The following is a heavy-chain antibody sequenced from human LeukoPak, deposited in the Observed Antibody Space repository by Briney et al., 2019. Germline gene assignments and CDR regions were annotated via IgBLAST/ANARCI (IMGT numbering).Heavy chain of an antibody. V-gene: IGHV3-21*01. Sequence: GGSLRLSCAASGFTFSSYSMNWVRQAPGKGLEWVSSISSSSYIYYADSVKGRFTISRDNAKNSLYLQMNSLRAEDTAMYYCARDLNCSGGSCYSDWFDPWGQGTLVTVSS. CDR3: ARDLNCSGGSCYSDWFDP. CDR1: GFTFSSYS. CDR2: ISSSSYI. D-gene: IGHD2-15*01. J-gene: IGHJ5*02.